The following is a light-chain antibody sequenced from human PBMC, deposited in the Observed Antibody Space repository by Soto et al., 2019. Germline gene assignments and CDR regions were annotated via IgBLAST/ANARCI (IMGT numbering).Light chain of an antibody. J-gene: IGLJ1*01. CDR3: SSYTSSTTYV. CDR2: EVT. CDR1: SSDVGGYVY. Sequence: QSALTQPASVSGSPGQSITISCTGSSSDVGGYVYVSWYQQHPGKAPKLIIYEVTNRPSGVSNRFSGSKSGNTASLTISGLQAEDEADYYCSSYTSSTTYVFGTGTKLTVL. V-gene: IGLV2-14*01.